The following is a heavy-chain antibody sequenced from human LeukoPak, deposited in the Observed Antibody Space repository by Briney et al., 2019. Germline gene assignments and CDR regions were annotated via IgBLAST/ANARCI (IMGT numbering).Heavy chain of an antibody. D-gene: IGHD3-10*01. CDR2: ISGSGDTT. J-gene: IGHJ6*02. V-gene: IGHV3-23*01. Sequence: GGSLRLSCAASGFTFSSYAMSWVRQAPGKGLEWVSAISGSGDTTYYADSVKGRFTASRDNSKNTVYVQMNSLRAEDTAMYYCARGPYYGSGSHFSYYGMDVWGQGTTVTVSS. CDR3: ARGPYYGSGSHFSYYGMDV. CDR1: GFTFSSYA.